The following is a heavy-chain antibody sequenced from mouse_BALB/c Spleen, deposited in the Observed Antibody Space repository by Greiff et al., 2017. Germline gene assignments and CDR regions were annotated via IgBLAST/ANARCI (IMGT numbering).Heavy chain of an antibody. CDR3: TRYVVYFFDY. CDR1: GYTFISYW. J-gene: IGHJ2*01. Sequence: QPGSELVRPGASVKLSCKASGYTFISYWMHWVKRRHGQGLEWFGNIYRGSGSTNYDEKFKSKGTLTVDTTSSTVYMHLSSLTSEDSAVYYCTRYVVYFFDYWGQGTTLTVSS. D-gene: IGHD6-1*01. V-gene: IGHV1S22*01. CDR2: IYRGSGST.